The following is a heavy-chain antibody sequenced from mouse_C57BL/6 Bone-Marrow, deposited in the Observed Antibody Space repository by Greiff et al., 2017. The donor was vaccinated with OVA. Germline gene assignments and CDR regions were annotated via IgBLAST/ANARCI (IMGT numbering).Heavy chain of an antibody. J-gene: IGHJ2*01. CDR1: GYAFSSSW. V-gene: IGHV1-82*01. CDR2: IYPGDGDT. Sequence: VKLMESGPELVKPGASVKISCKASGYAFSSSWMNWVKQRPGKGLEWIGRIYPGDGDTNYNGKFKGKATLTADKSSSTAYMQLSSLTSEDSAVYFCAREGYFPFDYWGQGTTLTVSS. CDR3: AREGYFPFDY. D-gene: IGHD2-3*01.